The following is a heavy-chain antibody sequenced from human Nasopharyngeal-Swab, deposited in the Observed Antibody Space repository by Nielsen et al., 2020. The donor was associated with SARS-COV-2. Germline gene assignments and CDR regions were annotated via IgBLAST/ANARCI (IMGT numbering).Heavy chain of an antibody. CDR2: INHSGST. D-gene: IGHD3-10*01. Sequence: SETLSLTCAVYGGSFSGYYWSWIRQPPGKGLEWIGEINHSGSTNYNPSLKSRVTISVDTSKNQFSLKLSSVTAADKAVYYCASARYYGSGSYSNWFDPWGQGTLVTVSS. CDR1: GGSFSGYY. J-gene: IGHJ5*02. CDR3: ASARYYGSGSYSNWFDP. V-gene: IGHV4-34*01.